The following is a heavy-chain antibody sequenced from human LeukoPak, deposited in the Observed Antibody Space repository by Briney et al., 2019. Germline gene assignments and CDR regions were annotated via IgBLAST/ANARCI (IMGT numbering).Heavy chain of an antibody. CDR3: ARGSLDDYPFDY. CDR2: INHSGST. D-gene: IGHD5-24*01. V-gene: IGHV4-34*01. Sequence: SETLSLTCAVYGGSFSGYYWSWIRQPPGKGLEWIGEINHSGSTNYNPSLKSRVTISVDTSKNQFSLKLSSVTAADTAVYYCARGSLDDYPFDYWGQGTLVTVSS. J-gene: IGHJ4*02. CDR1: GGSFSGYY.